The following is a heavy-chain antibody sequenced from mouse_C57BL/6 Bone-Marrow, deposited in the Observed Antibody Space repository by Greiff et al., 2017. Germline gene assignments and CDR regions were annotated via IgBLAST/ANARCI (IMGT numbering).Heavy chain of an antibody. CDR1: GFSLTSYA. CDR2: IWTGGGT. D-gene: IGHD1-1*01. V-gene: IGHV2-9-1*01. J-gene: IGHJ4*01. CDR3: ARIPSDYYGSSYRDYAMDY. Sequence: QVQLKESGPGLVAPSQSLSITCTVSGFSLTSYAISWVRQPPGKGLEWLGVIWTGGGTNYNSALKSRLSISKDNSKSQVFLKMNSLQTDDTARYYCARIPSDYYGSSYRDYAMDYWGQGTSVTVSS.